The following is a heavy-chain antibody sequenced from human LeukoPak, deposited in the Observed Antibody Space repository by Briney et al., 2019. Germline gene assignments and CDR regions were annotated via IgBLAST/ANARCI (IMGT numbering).Heavy chain of an antibody. V-gene: IGHV4-59*08. D-gene: IGHD3-22*01. Sequence: SETLSLTCTVSGGSFSPYYWSWIRQPPGKGLEWIGHIHSRVGTNYNPSIKSRVTISVDTSKNQFSLTLSSVTAADTAVYYCARVYDTSDYYFAFDIWGQGKKVTVSS. J-gene: IGHJ3*02. CDR2: IHSRVGT. CDR1: GGSFSPYY. CDR3: ARVYDTSDYYFAFDI.